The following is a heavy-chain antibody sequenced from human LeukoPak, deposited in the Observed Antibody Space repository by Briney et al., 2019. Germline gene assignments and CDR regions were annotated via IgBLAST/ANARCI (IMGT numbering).Heavy chain of an antibody. CDR2: ISSSGST. J-gene: IGHJ6*03. Sequence: SETLSLTCTVSGASMSNFYWTWIRQSAGKGLEWIGRISSSGSTNYNPSLKSRVTMSLDTSQNQFSLKLSSVTAADTAVYYCTRAASSGPLFTYHMDVWGKGTTVTVSS. D-gene: IGHD3-22*01. V-gene: IGHV4-4*07. CDR1: GASMSNFY. CDR3: TRAASSGPLFTYHMDV.